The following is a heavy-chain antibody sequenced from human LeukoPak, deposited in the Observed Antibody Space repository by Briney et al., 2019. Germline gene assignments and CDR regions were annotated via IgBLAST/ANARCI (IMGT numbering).Heavy chain of an antibody. CDR1: EYTFTNYA. CDR3: ARGVLDSLGVSSGFDI. Sequence: ASVKVSCKASEYTFTNYAMNWVRQAPGQGLEWMGWINTNTGNPTYAQGFTGRFAFSLDTSVSTAYLQISSLKAEDTAVYYCARGVLDSLGVSSGFDIWGQGTMVTVSS. V-gene: IGHV7-4-1*02. CDR2: INTNTGNP. D-gene: IGHD3-16*01. J-gene: IGHJ3*02.